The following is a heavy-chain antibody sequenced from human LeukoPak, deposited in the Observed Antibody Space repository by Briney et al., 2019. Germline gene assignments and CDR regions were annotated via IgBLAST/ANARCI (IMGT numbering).Heavy chain of an antibody. D-gene: IGHD3-10*01. Sequence: PGGSLRLSCAVSGFTFNNYWMHWVRQVPGKELVWVSRINNDGSITNSADSVKGRFTISRDNAKDTLYLQMDSLRAEDTAIYCCARGPSVLGAIDNWGQGTLVAVCS. CDR2: INNDGSIT. CDR3: ARGPSVLGAIDN. J-gene: IGHJ4*02. V-gene: IGHV3-74*01. CDR1: GFTFNNYW.